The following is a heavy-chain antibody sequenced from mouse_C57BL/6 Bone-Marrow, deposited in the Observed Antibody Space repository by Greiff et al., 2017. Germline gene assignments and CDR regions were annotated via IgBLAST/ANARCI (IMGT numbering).Heavy chain of an antibody. V-gene: IGHV1-80*01. CDR1: GYAFSSYW. CDR3: ATYYYGTQDAMDY. J-gene: IGHJ4*01. D-gene: IGHD1-1*01. CDR2: IYPGDGDT. Sequence: VQLQQSGAELVKPGASVKISCKASGYAFSSYWMNWVKQRPGKGLEWIGQIYPGDGDTNYNGKFKGKAKLTADKSSSTAYMQLSSLTSEDSAVYFCATYYYGTQDAMDYWGQGTSVTVSS.